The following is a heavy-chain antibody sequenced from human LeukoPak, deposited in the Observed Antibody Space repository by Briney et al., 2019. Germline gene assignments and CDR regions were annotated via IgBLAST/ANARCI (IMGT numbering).Heavy chain of an antibody. V-gene: IGHV1-69*13. Sequence: GASVKVSCKASGGTFSSYAISWVRQAPGQGLEWMGGIIPIFGTANYAQKFQGRVTITADESTSTAYMELSSLRSEDTAVYYCARGEQQLLSNMFDYWGQGTLVTVSS. CDR3: ARGEQQLLSNMFDY. CDR2: IIPIFGTA. D-gene: IGHD2-2*01. CDR1: GGTFSSYA. J-gene: IGHJ4*02.